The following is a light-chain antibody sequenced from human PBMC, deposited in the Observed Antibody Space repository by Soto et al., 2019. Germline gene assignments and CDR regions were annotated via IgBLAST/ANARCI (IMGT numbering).Light chain of an antibody. J-gene: IGKJ1*01. CDR3: QQSSSTLWT. CDR1: QGISDY. CDR2: AAS. V-gene: IGKV1-27*01. Sequence: DTQLTQSPSSLSASVGDRVTITCRASQGISDYLAWYQQKPGKVPNLLIYAASTLQSGVPSRFSGRGSGTDFTLTISSLQPEDFATYYCQQSSSTLWTFGQGTKVDIK.